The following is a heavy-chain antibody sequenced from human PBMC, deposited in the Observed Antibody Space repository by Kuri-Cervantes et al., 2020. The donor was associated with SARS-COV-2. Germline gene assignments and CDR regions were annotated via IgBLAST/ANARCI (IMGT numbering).Heavy chain of an antibody. CDR1: GYTFTGYY. V-gene: IGHV1-2*02. CDR2: INPNSGGA. Sequence: GESLKISCKASGYTFTGYYMHWVRQAPGQGLEWMGWINPNSGGANYAQKFQGRVTMTRDTSTSTAYMELSRLRSDDTAVYYCARITMVQGVIAYFDYWGQGTLVTVSS. CDR3: ARITMVQGVIAYFDY. J-gene: IGHJ4*02. D-gene: IGHD3-10*01.